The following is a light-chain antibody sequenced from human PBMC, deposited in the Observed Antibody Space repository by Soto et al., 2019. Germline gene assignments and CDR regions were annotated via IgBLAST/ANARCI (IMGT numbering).Light chain of an antibody. CDR2: GAS. J-gene: IGKJ4*01. CDR3: QQYGDSPNT. V-gene: IGKV3-20*01. Sequence: IVLTQSPGTLSLSPGERATLSCRASQSVSSNYLAWYQQKPGQAPRLLIYGASSRATGIPDRFSGSGSGTDFTLTISRLEPEDSAVYYCQQYGDSPNTFAGGTKVEIK. CDR1: QSVSSNY.